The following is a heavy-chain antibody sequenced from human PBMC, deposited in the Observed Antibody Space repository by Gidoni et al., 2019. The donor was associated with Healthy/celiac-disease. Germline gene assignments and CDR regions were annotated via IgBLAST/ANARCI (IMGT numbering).Heavy chain of an antibody. V-gene: IGHV1-69*02. D-gene: IGHD6-13*01. CDR1: GGTFSSYT. Sequence: QVQLVQSGAAVKKPGSSVKVSCKASGGTFSSYTISWVRQAPGQGIEWMGRIIPILGIANDAQKFQGRVTITADKSTSTADMELSSLRSEDTAVYYCARTAEQLGPPDYWGQGTLVTVSS. CDR2: IIPILGIA. J-gene: IGHJ4*02. CDR3: ARTAEQLGPPDY.